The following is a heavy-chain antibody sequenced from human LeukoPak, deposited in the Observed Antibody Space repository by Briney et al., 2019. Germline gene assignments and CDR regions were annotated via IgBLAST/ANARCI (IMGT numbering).Heavy chain of an antibody. D-gene: IGHD5-12*01. Sequence: SETLFLTCTVSGGSISSYYWSWIRQPPGKGLEWIGYIYYSGSTNYNPSLKSRVTISVDTSKNQFSLKLSSVTAADTAVYYCARYEGGYAGMDVWGQGTTVTVSS. V-gene: IGHV4-59*08. CDR2: IYYSGST. CDR1: GGSISSYY. CDR3: ARYEGGYAGMDV. J-gene: IGHJ6*02.